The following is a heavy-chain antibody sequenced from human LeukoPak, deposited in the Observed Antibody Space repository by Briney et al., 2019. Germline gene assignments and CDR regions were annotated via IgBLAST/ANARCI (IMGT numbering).Heavy chain of an antibody. Sequence: GGSLRLSCAASGFTFSDSWLNWVRQAPGKGLEWVANMNQDGSAKGYVDSVKGRFTISRDNARNSLYLQMSSLRPEHTAVYYCATYTHWVAGDVWGQGTTVTVS. CDR2: MNQDGSAK. D-gene: IGHD3-16*01. V-gene: IGHV3-7*01. J-gene: IGHJ6*02. CDR3: ATYTHWVAGDV. CDR1: GFTFSDSW.